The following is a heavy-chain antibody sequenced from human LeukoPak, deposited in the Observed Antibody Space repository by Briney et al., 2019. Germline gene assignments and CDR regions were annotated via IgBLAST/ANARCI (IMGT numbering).Heavy chain of an antibody. CDR2: INSNGRNT. CDR3: ARGCYYERSGYCPFDY. J-gene: IGHJ4*02. Sequence: GGSLRLSCAASGFTFSTYAMNWVRQAPGKGLEWVSNINSNGRNTHYADSVKGRFTISRDNSKITLYLQMKSLRVEDTALCNCARGCYYERSGYCPFDYWGPGTLVTVSS. V-gene: IGHV3-23*01. D-gene: IGHD3-22*01. CDR1: GFTFSTYA.